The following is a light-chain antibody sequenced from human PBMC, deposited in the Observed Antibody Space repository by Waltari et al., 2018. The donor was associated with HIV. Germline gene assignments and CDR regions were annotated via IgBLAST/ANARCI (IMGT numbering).Light chain of an antibody. Sequence: IVMTQSPLSLPVTPGAPASISCRSSQSLLHSDRVNYLDWYLQKPGQSPQLLIYSGSVRASGVPDRVSGSGSGTEFALTISSLQSEDFAVYYCLQYNNWPLLTFGGGTKVEI. CDR1: QSLLHSDRVNY. CDR2: SGS. CDR3: LQYNNWPLLT. J-gene: IGKJ4*01. V-gene: IGKV2-28*01.